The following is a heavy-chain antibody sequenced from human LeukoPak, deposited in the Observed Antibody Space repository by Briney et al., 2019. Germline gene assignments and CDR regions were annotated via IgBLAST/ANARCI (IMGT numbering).Heavy chain of an antibody. Sequence: SETLSLTCAVYGGSFSGYYWSWIRQPPGKGLEWIGEINHSGSTNYNPSLKSRVTISVDTSKNQFSLKLSSVTAADTAVHYCARGPPHSYCSSTSCYGDYWGQGTLVTVSS. V-gene: IGHV4-34*01. CDR1: GGSFSGYY. J-gene: IGHJ4*02. CDR3: ARGPPHSYCSSTSCYGDY. CDR2: INHSGST. D-gene: IGHD2-2*01.